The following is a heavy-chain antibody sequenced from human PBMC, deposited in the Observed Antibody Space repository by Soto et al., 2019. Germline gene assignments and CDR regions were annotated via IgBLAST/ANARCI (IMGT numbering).Heavy chain of an antibody. Sequence: GGSLRLSCAASGFTFSSYAMSWVRQAPGKGLEWVSAISGSGGSTYYADSVKGRFTISRDNSKNTLYLQMNSLRAEDTAVYYCAKAGGPDYYDSSGYYYVPHFDYWGQGTLVTVSS. CDR1: GFTFSSYA. CDR3: AKAGGPDYYDSSGYYYVPHFDY. V-gene: IGHV3-23*01. J-gene: IGHJ4*02. CDR2: ISGSGGST. D-gene: IGHD3-22*01.